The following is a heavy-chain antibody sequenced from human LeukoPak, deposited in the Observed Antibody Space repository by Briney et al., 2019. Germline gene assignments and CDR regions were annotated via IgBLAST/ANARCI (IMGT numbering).Heavy chain of an antibody. J-gene: IGHJ4*02. CDR1: GYSISSGYN. D-gene: IGHD3-3*01. V-gene: IGHV4-38-2*02. Sequence: SETLSLTCTVSGYSISSGYNWGWIRQPPGKGLEWIGSISHSGSTFYNPSLMSRVTISIDTSRNQFSLKLGSVTAADTAVYYCARENWAPYDWGQGTLVTVSS. CDR3: ARENWAPYD. CDR2: ISHSGST.